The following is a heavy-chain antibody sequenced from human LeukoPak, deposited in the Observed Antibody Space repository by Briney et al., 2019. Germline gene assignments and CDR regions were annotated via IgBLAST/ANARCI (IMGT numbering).Heavy chain of an antibody. CDR3: ARYCSSTSCYDAFDI. Sequence: GASVKVSCKASGYTFTSYAMHWVRQAPGQRLEWMGCINAVNGNTKYSQKFQGRVTITRDTSASTAYMELSSLRSEDTAVYYCARYCSSTSCYDAFDIWGQGTMVTVSS. D-gene: IGHD2-2*01. V-gene: IGHV1-3*01. CDR2: INAVNGNT. J-gene: IGHJ3*02. CDR1: GYTFTSYA.